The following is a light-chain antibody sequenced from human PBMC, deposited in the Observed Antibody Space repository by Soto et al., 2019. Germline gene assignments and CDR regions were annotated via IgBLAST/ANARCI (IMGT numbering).Light chain of an antibody. Sequence: QSALTQPASLSGSPGQSITISCTGTSTDFGTYNFVSWFQHHPGKAPKLIIYEGTKRPSGVSDRFSGSRSGNTASLTISGLQAEDDAEYYCCSYAGLNAYVFGTGTKLTVL. CDR3: CSYAGLNAYV. CDR1: STDFGTYNF. V-gene: IGLV2-23*01. CDR2: EGT. J-gene: IGLJ1*01.